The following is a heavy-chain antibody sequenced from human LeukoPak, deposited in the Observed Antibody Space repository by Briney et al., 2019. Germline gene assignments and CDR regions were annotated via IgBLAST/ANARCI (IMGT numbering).Heavy chain of an antibody. D-gene: IGHD6-19*01. Sequence: SETLSLTCTVSGGSISSYYWSWIRQPPGKGLEWIGYIYYSGSTNYNPSLKSRVTISVDTSKNQFSLKLSSVTAADTAVYYCVSVGSSGWYLGSPWGQGTLVTVSS. CDR3: VSVGSSGWYLGSP. V-gene: IGHV4-59*01. CDR1: GGSISSYY. J-gene: IGHJ5*02. CDR2: IYYSGST.